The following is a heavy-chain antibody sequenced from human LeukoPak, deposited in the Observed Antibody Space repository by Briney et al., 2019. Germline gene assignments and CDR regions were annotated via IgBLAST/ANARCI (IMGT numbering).Heavy chain of an antibody. V-gene: IGHV4-39*01. CDR1: GVSISSTSYC. CDR3: AQSLGASTWFGNWFDP. D-gene: IGHD3-10*01. J-gene: IGHJ5*02. Sequence: PSETLSLTCTVSGVSISSTSYCWGWIRQPPGKGLECIGSIYYSGRTYYNPSLKSRLTISVDTPKNQFSLKLSSVTAADTAGYYCAQSLGASTWFGNWFDPWGQGTLVTVSS. CDR2: IYYSGRT.